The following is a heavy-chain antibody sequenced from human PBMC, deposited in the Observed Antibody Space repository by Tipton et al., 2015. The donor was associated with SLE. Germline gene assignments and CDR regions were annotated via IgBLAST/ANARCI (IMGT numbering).Heavy chain of an antibody. V-gene: IGHV4-34*01. CDR1: GGSFSDYY. CDR2: INHSGST. CDR3: ARGGLTYGYYYYRDV. J-gene: IGHJ6*03. D-gene: IGHD2-21*02. Sequence: TLSLTCAVYGGSFSDYYWSWIRQPPGKGLEWIGEINHSGSTNYNPSLKSRVTISVDTSKNQFSLKLSSVTAADTAVYYCARGGLTYGYYYYRDVWGKGTTVTVSS.